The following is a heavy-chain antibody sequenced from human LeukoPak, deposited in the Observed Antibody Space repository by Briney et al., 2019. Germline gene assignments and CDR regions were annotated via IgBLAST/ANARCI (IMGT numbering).Heavy chain of an antibody. CDR2: INSDGSST. Sequence: GGSLRLSCAASGFTFSSHWMHWVRRAPGKGLVWVSRINSDGSSTSYAGSVKGRFTISRDNAKNTLYLQMNSLRAEDTAVYYCAWSRDGYNYFVYWGQGTLVTVSS. V-gene: IGHV3-74*01. D-gene: IGHD5-24*01. J-gene: IGHJ4*02. CDR3: AWSRDGYNYFVY. CDR1: GFTFSSHW.